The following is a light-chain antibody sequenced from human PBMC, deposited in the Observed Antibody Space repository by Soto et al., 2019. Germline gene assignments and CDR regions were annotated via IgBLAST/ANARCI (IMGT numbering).Light chain of an antibody. CDR3: QQYGGLPRT. V-gene: IGKV3-20*01. Sequence: DIVMTQSPLSLPVTPGEPASISCRSSQSLLHSNGYNYLAWYQQKPGQAPRLLIYGASTRATGIPDRFSGSGSGTDFTLTISRLEPEDFAVYYCQQYGGLPRTFGQGTKVDIK. CDR1: QSLLHSNGYNY. CDR2: GAS. J-gene: IGKJ1*01.